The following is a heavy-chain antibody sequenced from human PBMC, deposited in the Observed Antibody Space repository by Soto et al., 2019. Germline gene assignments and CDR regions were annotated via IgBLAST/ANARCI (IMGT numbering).Heavy chain of an antibody. V-gene: IGHV3-30-3*01. CDR3: ARDPLWGTAMGLWYFDL. D-gene: IGHD5-18*01. CDR2: ISYDGSNK. J-gene: IGHJ2*01. CDR1: GFTFNNYA. Sequence: QVQLVESGGGVVQPGRSLRLSCAASGFTFNNYAMHWVRQAPGKGLEWVALISYDGSNKYYADSVKGRFTISRDNSKNPLYLQLNSLSAEDTAVYYCARDPLWGTAMGLWYFDLWGRGTLVTVSS.